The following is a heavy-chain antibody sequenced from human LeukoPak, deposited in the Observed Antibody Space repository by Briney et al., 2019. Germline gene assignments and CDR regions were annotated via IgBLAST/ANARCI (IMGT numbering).Heavy chain of an antibody. CDR2: IKQDGSEK. CDR3: ATDFAAGITMVLDAFDI. Sequence: GGSLRLSCAASGFTFSSYGMSWVRQAPGKGLEWVANIKQDGSEKYYVDSVKGRFTISRDNAKNSLYLQMNSLRAEDTAVYYCATDFAAGITMVLDAFDIWGQGTMVTVSS. D-gene: IGHD3-10*01. J-gene: IGHJ3*02. CDR1: GFTFSSYG. V-gene: IGHV3-7*01.